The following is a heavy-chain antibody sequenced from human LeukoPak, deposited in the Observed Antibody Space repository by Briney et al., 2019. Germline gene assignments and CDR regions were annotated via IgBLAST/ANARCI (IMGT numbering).Heavy chain of an antibody. D-gene: IGHD2-15*01. CDR3: ARKSNSSSFDY. CDR2: ISSSSSYI. CDR1: GFTFSSYS. V-gene: IGHV3-21*01. J-gene: IGHJ4*02. Sequence: PGGSLRLSCASSGFTFSSYSMNWVRQAPGKGLEWVSSISSSSSYIYYADSVKGRFTISRDNAKNSLYLQMNNLRDDDTAVYYCARKSNSSSFDYWGQGNLVTVSS.